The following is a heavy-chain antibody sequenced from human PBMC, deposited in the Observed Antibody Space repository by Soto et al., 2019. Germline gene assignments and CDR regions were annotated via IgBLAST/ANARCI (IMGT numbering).Heavy chain of an antibody. CDR1: GFTFGDYA. CDR3: TRDAYYDFWSGYYTFSYYYYMDV. J-gene: IGHJ6*03. D-gene: IGHD3-3*01. CDR2: IRSKAYGGTT. Sequence: GGSLRLSCTASGFTFGDYAMSWFRQAPGKGLEWVGFIRSKAYGGTTEYAASVKGRFTISRDDSKSIAYLQMNSLKTEDTAVYYCTRDAYYDFWSGYYTFSYYYYMDVWGKGTTVTVSS. V-gene: IGHV3-49*03.